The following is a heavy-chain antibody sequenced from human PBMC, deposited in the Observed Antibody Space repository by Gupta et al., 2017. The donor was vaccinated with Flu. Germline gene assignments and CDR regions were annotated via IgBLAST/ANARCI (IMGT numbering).Heavy chain of an antibody. CDR3: ARHRATVTTRLRAGFGADY. Sequence: EVQLVQSGAEVTKPGESLKISCKGSGYSFTSYWIGWVRQMPGKGLEWMGIIYPGDSDTRYSPSFQGQVTISADKSISTAYLQWSSLKASDTAMYYCARHRATVTTRLRAGFGADYWGQGTLVTVSS. CDR1: GYSFTSYW. V-gene: IGHV5-51*01. CDR2: IYPGDSDT. D-gene: IGHD4-17*01. J-gene: IGHJ4*02.